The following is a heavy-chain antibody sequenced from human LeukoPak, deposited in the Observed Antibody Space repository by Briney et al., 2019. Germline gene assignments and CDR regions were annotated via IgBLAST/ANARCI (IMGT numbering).Heavy chain of an antibody. CDR3: ARGGITMVRGVSGNYYGMDV. D-gene: IGHD3-10*01. CDR1: GGSFSGYY. CDR2: INHSGST. V-gene: IGHV4-34*01. J-gene: IGHJ6*04. Sequence: SETLSLTCAVYGGSFSGYYRSWIRQPPGKGLEWIGEINHSGSTNYNPSLKSRVTISVDTSKNQFSLKLSSVTAADTAVYYCARGGITMVRGVSGNYYGMDVWGKGTTVTVSS.